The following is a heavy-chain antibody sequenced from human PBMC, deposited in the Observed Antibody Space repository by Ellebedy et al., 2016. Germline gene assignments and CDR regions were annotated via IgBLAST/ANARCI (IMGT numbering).Heavy chain of an antibody. CDR1: GDSIKPYY. CDR2: IYHIGGT. Sequence: GSLRLSCTVPGDSIKPYYWSWLRQSPGKGLEWIGFIYHIGGTNYNPSLKGRVTISIDSPKNQFSLQLSSVTAADTAVYYCARNPASGSLFFDLWGQGTLVTVSS. V-gene: IGHV4-59*08. CDR3: ARNPASGSLFFDL. D-gene: IGHD6-19*01. J-gene: IGHJ5*02.